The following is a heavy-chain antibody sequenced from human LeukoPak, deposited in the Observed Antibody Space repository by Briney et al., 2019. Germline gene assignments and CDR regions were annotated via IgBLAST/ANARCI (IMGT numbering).Heavy chain of an antibody. Sequence: GGSLRLSCAASGFTFRSYGMHWVRQAPGKGLEYVSAISSNGGRTYYANSVKGRFTISRDNSKNTLYLQMNSLRAEDTAVYYCAKDFSMIDYFDYWGQGTLVTVSS. V-gene: IGHV3-64*01. J-gene: IGHJ4*02. CDR1: GFTFRSYG. CDR3: AKDFSMIDYFDY. D-gene: IGHD3-22*01. CDR2: ISSNGGRT.